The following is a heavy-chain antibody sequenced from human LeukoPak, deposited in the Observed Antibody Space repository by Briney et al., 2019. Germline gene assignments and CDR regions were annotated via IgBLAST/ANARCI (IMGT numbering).Heavy chain of an antibody. Sequence: GASLRLSCAASGFTFDDYAMHGVRQAPGKGLEWVSLITWDGDSTYYADSVKGRFTISRDNSKNYLYLQMNSLRAEDTALYYCAKGTSSWHEFDSWGQGTLVTVSS. V-gene: IGHV3-43D*03. CDR3: AKGTSSWHEFDS. CDR1: GFTFDDYA. J-gene: IGHJ4*02. CDR2: ITWDGDST. D-gene: IGHD6-13*01.